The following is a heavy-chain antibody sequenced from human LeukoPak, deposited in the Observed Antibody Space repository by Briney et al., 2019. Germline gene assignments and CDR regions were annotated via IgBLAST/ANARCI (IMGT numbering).Heavy chain of an antibody. V-gene: IGHV1-69*05. CDR3: ARSGYCSSTSCYTFGY. Sequence: GASVKVSCKASGGTFSSYAISWVRQAPGQGLEWMGGIIPIFGTANYAQKFQGRVTITTDESTSRAYMELSSLRSEDTAVYYCARSGYCSSTSCYTFGYWGQGTLVTVSS. J-gene: IGHJ4*02. CDR1: GGTFSSYA. D-gene: IGHD2-2*02. CDR2: IIPIFGTA.